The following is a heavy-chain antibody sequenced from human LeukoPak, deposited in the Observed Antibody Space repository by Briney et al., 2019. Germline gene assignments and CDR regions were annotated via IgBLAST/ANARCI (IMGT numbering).Heavy chain of an antibody. V-gene: IGHV4-34*01. CDR1: GGSFSGYY. D-gene: IGHD6-6*01. Sequence: SETLSLTCAVYGGSFSGYYWSWIRQPPGKGLECIGEINHSGSTNYTPSLKSRVTISVDTSKNQFSLKLSSVTAADTAVYYCARRRIAARHWFDPWGQVTLVTVSS. J-gene: IGHJ5*02. CDR2: INHSGST. CDR3: ARRRIAARHWFDP.